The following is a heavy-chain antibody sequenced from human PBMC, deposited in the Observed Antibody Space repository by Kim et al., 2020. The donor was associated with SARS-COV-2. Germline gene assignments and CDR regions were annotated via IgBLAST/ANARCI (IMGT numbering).Heavy chain of an antibody. CDR1: GGTFSSYA. D-gene: IGHD3-22*01. Sequence: SVKVSCKASGGTFSSYAISWVRQAPGQGLEWMGGIIPIFGTANYAQKFQGRVTITADESTSTAYMELSSLRSEDTAVYYCARAPSRGPYDSSGYYWGQGTLVTVSS. CDR2: IIPIFGTA. V-gene: IGHV1-69*13. CDR3: ARAPSRGPYDSSGYY. J-gene: IGHJ4*02.